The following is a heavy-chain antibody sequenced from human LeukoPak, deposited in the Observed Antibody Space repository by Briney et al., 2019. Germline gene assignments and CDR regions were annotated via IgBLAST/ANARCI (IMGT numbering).Heavy chain of an antibody. CDR3: ANEGSLDAFDI. J-gene: IGHJ3*02. CDR1: GFTFSSYS. D-gene: IGHD1-26*01. CDR2: ISSSSSTI. Sequence: PGGSLRLSCAASGFTFSSYSMNWVRQAPGKGLEWVSYISSSSSTIYYADSVKGRFTISRDNAKNSLDLQMNSLRAEDTAVYYCANEGSLDAFDIWGQGTMVTVSS. V-gene: IGHV3-48*01.